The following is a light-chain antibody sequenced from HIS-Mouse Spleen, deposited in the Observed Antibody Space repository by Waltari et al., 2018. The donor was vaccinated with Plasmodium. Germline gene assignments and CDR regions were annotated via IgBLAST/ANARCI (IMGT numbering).Light chain of an antibody. CDR2: DVS. V-gene: IGLV2-11*01. Sequence: QSALTQPRSVSGSPGQSVTIPCTGTSSDFGGYNFVPWYQQHPGKAPKLMIYDVSKRPSGVPDRFSGSKSGNTASLTISGLQAEDEADYYCCSYAGSYTYVFGTGTKVTVL. CDR3: CSYAGSYTYV. CDR1: SSDFGGYNF. J-gene: IGLJ1*01.